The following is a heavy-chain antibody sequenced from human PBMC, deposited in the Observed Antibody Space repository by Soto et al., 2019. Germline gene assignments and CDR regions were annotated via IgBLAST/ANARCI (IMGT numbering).Heavy chain of an antibody. J-gene: IGHJ4*02. V-gene: IGHV3-23*01. CDR1: GFTFSSYA. CDR2: ISGSGGST. Sequence: EVQLLESGGGLVQPGGYLRLACAASGFTFSSYAMSWVRQAPGKGLEWGSAISGSGGSTYYADSVKGRFTISRDNSKNTLYLRMNSLRADDTAVYYCATESSWYVSYYFDYWGQGTLVTVSS. CDR3: ATESSWYVSYYFDY. D-gene: IGHD6-13*01.